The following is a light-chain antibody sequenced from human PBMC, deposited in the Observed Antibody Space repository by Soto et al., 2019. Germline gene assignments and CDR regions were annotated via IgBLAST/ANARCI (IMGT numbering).Light chain of an antibody. CDR2: KTS. J-gene: IGKJ1*01. CDR3: QHYKDYSWT. Sequence: DIHLTQSPSTLSASVGDRVTITCRASQSISLWVAWYQQKPGKAPNLLLYKTSNLEPGVPSRFSGSGSGTEFTLTISSLQPDDFATYYCQHYKDYSWTFGQGTKVEVK. CDR1: QSISLW. V-gene: IGKV1-5*03.